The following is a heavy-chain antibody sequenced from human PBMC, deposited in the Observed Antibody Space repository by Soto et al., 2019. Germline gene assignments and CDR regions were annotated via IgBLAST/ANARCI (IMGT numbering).Heavy chain of an antibody. CDR3: ARHYFDY. CDR1: GFTFSSYG. J-gene: IGHJ4*02. Sequence: ESGGGVVQPGRSLRLSCAASGFTFSSYGMHWVRQAPGKGLEWVAVISYDGSNKYYADSVKGRFTISRDNSKNTLYLQMNSLRAEDTAVYYCARHYFDYWGQGTLVTVSS. CDR2: ISYDGSNK. V-gene: IGHV3-30*03.